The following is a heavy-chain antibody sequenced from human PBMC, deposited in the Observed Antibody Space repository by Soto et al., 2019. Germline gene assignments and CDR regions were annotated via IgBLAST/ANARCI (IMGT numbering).Heavy chain of an antibody. D-gene: IGHD6-13*01. CDR3: ARGRVSSSSTNYYYGMDV. CDR2: INHSGST. V-gene: IGHV4-34*01. J-gene: IGHJ6*02. Sequence: QVQLQQWGAGLLKPSETLSLTCAVYGGSFSGYYWSWIRQPPGKGLEWIGEINHSGSTNYNPSLNSRVTISVDTSKNQFSLKLSSVTAADTAVYYCARGRVSSSSTNYYYGMDVWGQGTTVTVSS. CDR1: GGSFSGYY.